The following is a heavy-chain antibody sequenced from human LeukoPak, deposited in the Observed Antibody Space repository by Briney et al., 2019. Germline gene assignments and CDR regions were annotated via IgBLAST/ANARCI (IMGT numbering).Heavy chain of an antibody. CDR2: IYYSGST. D-gene: IGHD6-19*01. CDR3: AVGQVAVAGYYYYYYYMDV. J-gene: IGHJ6*03. CDR1: GGSISSSSYY. Sequence: PSETLSLTCTVSGGSISSSSYYWGWIRQPPGKGLEWIGSIYYSGSTYYNPSLKSRVTISVDTSKNQFSLKLSSVTAADTAVYYCAVGQVAVAGYYYYYYYMDVWGKGTTVTVSS. V-gene: IGHV4-39*07.